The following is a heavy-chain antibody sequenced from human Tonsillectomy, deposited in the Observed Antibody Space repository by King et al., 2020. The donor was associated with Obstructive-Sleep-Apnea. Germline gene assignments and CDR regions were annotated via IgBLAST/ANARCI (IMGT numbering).Heavy chain of an antibody. V-gene: IGHV3-23*04. D-gene: IGHD5-12*01. CDR2: ISGNGDTT. J-gene: IGHJ4*02. CDR3: VAGGGYHYEGSVHY. Sequence: QLVQSGGGLVQPGGSLRLSCEASEFTFAICAMSWVRQAPGKGLEWLSTISGNGDTTYYDESVKGRFIISRDNSKNILYLQMNSLRDDDTAEYYCVAGGGYHYEGSVHYWGQGTLVSVSS. CDR1: EFTFAICA.